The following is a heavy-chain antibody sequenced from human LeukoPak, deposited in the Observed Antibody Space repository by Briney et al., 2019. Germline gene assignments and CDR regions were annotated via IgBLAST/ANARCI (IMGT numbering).Heavy chain of an antibody. J-gene: IGHJ6*03. CDR3: ARGRGAAAGPRYYMDV. CDR1: GGSFSGYY. Sequence: SETLSLTCAVYGGSFSGYYWSWICQPPGKGLEWIGEINHSGSTNYNPSLKSRVTISVDTSKNQFSLKLSSVTAADTAVYYCARGRGAAAGPRYYMDVWGKGTTVTVSS. V-gene: IGHV4-34*01. CDR2: INHSGST. D-gene: IGHD6-13*01.